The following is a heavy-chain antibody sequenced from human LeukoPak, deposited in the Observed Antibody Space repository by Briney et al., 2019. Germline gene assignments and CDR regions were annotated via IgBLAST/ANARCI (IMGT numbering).Heavy chain of an antibody. V-gene: IGHV3-48*02. CDR3: ARDHSSSGTFFGYYYGMDV. J-gene: IGHJ6*02. Sequence: PGGSLRLSCAASGFTFSSYSMNWVRQAPGKGLEWISYISGSSKIIHWAESLKGRFTISRDNAKNSLYLQMNSLRDEDTAVYYCARDHSSSGTFFGYYYGMDVWGQGTTVTVSS. D-gene: IGHD3-22*01. CDR2: ISGSSKII. CDR1: GFTFSSYS.